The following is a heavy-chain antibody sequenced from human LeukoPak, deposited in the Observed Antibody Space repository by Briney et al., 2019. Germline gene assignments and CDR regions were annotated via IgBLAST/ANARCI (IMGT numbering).Heavy chain of an antibody. D-gene: IGHD3-10*01. CDR3: TLIQGWGSGSYYRDF. CDR2: VKSRSAGETI. V-gene: IGHV3-15*01. J-gene: IGHJ4*02. Sequence: NPGGSLRLSCAASGFSISNDWMSWVRQAPGKGLEWVARVKSRSAGETIDYAAPVKGRFTISRDDSKNTLYLQMNSLKTEDTAVYYCTLIQGWGSGSYYRDFWGQGTLVTVSS. CDR1: GFSISNDW.